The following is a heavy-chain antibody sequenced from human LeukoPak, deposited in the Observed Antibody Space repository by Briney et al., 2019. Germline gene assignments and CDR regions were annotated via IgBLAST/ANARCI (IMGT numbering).Heavy chain of an antibody. J-gene: IGHJ4*02. CDR3: ARDLRRGWYGFDF. V-gene: IGHV4-59*01. Sequence: SETLSLTCTVSGDSLGDYYWSWIRQPPGRGLEWIGYINYRGNTNYNPSLKGRVTFSVDPSKNPFSLKVTSVPAADTAGYYCARDLRRGWYGFDFWGQGTLVTVSS. D-gene: IGHD6-19*01. CDR1: GDSLGDYY. CDR2: INYRGNT.